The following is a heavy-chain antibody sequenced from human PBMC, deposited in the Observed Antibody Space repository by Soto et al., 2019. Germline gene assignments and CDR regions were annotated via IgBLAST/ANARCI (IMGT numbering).Heavy chain of an antibody. CDR3: ARIADCSTTSCAFPSRFHVRGYYYYYGLDV. J-gene: IGHJ6*02. V-gene: IGHV1-18*04. CDR2: ISAYNGNS. D-gene: IGHD2-2*01. Sequence: QVQLVQSGAEVKKPGASVKVTCKASTYAFTSYGITWVRQAPGQGLEWVGWISAYNGNSNYAQKYEGRLTMTTDTSTSTAYVELSSLRSDDTAVYYCARIADCSTTSCAFPSRFHVRGYYYYYGLDVWGQGTTVTVSS. CDR1: TYAFTSYG.